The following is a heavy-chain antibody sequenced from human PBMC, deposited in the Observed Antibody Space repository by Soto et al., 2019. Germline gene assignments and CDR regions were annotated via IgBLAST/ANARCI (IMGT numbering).Heavy chain of an antibody. D-gene: IGHD3-3*01. CDR1: GGSISSYY. V-gene: IGHV4-59*01. Sequence: KPSETLSLTCTVSGGSISSYYWSWIRQPPGKGLEWIGYIYYSGSTNYNPSLKSRVTISVDTSKNQFSLKLSSVTAADTAVYYCARDSPNYDFWSGYGPLHYYGMDVWGQGTTVTVSS. CDR2: IYYSGST. CDR3: ARDSPNYDFWSGYGPLHYYGMDV. J-gene: IGHJ6*02.